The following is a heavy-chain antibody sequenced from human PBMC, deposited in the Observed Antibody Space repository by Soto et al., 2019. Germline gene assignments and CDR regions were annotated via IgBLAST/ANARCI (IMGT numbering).Heavy chain of an antibody. D-gene: IGHD3-3*01. CDR2: IYYSGST. V-gene: IGHV4-59*01. J-gene: IGHJ4*02. CDR1: GGSISSYY. Sequence: PSETLSLTCTVSGGSISSYYWSWIRQPPGKGLEWIGYIYYSGSTNYNPSLKSRVTISVDTSKNQFSLKLSSVTAADTAVYYCARVQGYYDFWSGYYKPGGPPDYWGQGTLVTVSS. CDR3: ARVQGYYDFWSGYYKPGGPPDY.